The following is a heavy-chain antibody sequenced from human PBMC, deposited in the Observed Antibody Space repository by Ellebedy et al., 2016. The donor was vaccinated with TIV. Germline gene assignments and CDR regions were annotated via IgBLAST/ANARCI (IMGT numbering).Heavy chain of an antibody. D-gene: IGHD3-22*01. Sequence: SETLSLXXTVSGGSISSSSYYWGWIRQPPGKGLEWIGSIYYSGSTNYNPSLKSRVTISVDTSKNQFSLKLSSVTAADTAVYYCARAREYYDSSGYGMDVWGQGTTVTVSS. CDR2: IYYSGST. J-gene: IGHJ6*02. V-gene: IGHV4-39*07. CDR3: ARAREYYDSSGYGMDV. CDR1: GGSISSSSYY.